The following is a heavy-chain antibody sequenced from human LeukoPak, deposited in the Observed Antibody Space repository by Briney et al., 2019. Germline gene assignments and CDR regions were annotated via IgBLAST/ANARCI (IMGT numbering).Heavy chain of an antibody. Sequence: QPGRSLRLSCAASGFTFSSYGMHWVRQAPGKGLEWVAVISYDGSNKYYADSVKGRFTISRDNSKNTLYLQMNSLRAEDTAVYYCAKDDNLWWLQQIDYWGQGTLVTVSS. V-gene: IGHV3-30*18. D-gene: IGHD2-21*01. CDR3: AKDDNLWWLQQIDY. CDR1: GFTFSSYG. J-gene: IGHJ4*02. CDR2: ISYDGSNK.